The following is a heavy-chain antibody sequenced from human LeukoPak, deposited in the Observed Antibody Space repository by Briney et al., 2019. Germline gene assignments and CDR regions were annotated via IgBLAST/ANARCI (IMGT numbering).Heavy chain of an antibody. J-gene: IGHJ4*02. CDR3: AREEYRMATSYYFDY. Sequence: PGGSLRLSCAASGFTFSSYAMSWVRQAPGKGLEWVSAISGSGGSTYYADSVKGRFTISSDNSKNTLYLQMNSLRAEDTAVYYCAREEYRMATSYYFDYWGQGTLVTVSS. CDR2: ISGSGGST. CDR1: GFTFSSYA. V-gene: IGHV3-23*01. D-gene: IGHD5-24*01.